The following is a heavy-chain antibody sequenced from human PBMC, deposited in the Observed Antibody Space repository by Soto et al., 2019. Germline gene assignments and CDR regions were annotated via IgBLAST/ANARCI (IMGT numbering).Heavy chain of an antibody. D-gene: IGHD1-20*01. V-gene: IGHV4-59*01. J-gene: IGHJ6*02. CDR3: ASIKASQYYHGVDV. CDR2: IYYTGIT. Sequence: SETLSLTCTVSGGSIVYYYWNWIRQSPGKGLEWIGYIYYTGITKYNPSLRSRVTISVDTSKNQIYLKLGSVTAADTAVYYCASIKASQYYHGVDVWGQGITVTVSS. CDR1: GGSIVYYY.